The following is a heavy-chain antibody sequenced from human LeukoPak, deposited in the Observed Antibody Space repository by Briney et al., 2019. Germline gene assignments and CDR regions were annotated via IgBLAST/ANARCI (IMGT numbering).Heavy chain of an antibody. V-gene: IGHV3-9*01. D-gene: IGHD7-27*01. J-gene: IGHJ4*02. CDR1: GFTFDDYA. Sequence: GRSLRLSCAASGFTFDDYAMPWVRQAPGKGLEWVSGISWNSGSIGYADSVKGRFTISRDNAKNSLYLQMNSLRAEDTALYYCAKGELGGGPIDYWGQGTLVTVSS. CDR3: AKGELGGGPIDY. CDR2: ISWNSGSI.